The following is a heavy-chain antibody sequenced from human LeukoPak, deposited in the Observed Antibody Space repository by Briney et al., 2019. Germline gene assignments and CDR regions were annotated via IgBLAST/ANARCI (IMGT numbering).Heavy chain of an antibody. CDR2: IYTSGST. CDR3: ARDGWSGYYNYMDV. D-gene: IGHD3-3*01. V-gene: IGHV4-4*07. CDR1: GGSISSYY. J-gene: IGHJ6*03. Sequence: SETLSLTCTVSGGSISSYYWSWIRQPAGKGLEWIGRIYTSGSTNYNPPLKSRVTISVDTSKNQFSLKLSSVTAADTAVYYCARDGWSGYYNYMDVWGKGTTVTVSS.